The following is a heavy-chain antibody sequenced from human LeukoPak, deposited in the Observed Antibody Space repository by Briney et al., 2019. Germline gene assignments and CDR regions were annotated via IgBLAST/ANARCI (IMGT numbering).Heavy chain of an antibody. J-gene: IGHJ4*02. CDR3: AKKIGGYNSFDY. CDR2: ISPSGGST. CDR1: GFTFSSYA. V-gene: IGHV3-23*01. D-gene: IGHD5-24*01. Sequence: PRGSPRLSCAASGFTFSSYAMNWVRQAPGKGLECISSISPSGGSTYYADSVKGRFTISRDSSKNTLYPQINSLRAEDTAIYYCAKKIGGYNSFDYWGQGTLVTVSS.